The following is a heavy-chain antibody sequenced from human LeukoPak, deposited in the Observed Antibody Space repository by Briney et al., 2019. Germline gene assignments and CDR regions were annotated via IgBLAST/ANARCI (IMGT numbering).Heavy chain of an antibody. V-gene: IGHV3-15*01. CDR3: STPVFGDSDY. D-gene: IGHD4-17*01. CDR2: IKSNVDGATT. J-gene: IGHJ4*02. CDR1: GFTFTNAW. Sequence: PGGSLRLSCAASGFTFTNAWMSWVRQAPGKGLEWVGRIKSNVDGATTDYTAPVKGRFTMSRDDSKNTLYLQMNSLKTEDTAVYYCSTPVFGDSDYWGQGTLVTVSS.